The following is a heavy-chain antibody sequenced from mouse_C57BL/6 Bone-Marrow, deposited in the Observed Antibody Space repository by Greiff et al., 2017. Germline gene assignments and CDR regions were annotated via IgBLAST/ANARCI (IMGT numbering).Heavy chain of an antibody. CDR2: ISDGGSYT. Sequence: EVMLVESGGGLVKPGGSLKLSCAASGFTFSSYAMSWVRQTPEKRLEWVATISDGGSYTYYPDNVKGRFTISRDHAKNNLYLQMSHLKSEDTAMYYCARDYSNPLDYWGQGTTLTVSS. CDR3: ARDYSNPLDY. CDR1: GFTFSSYA. D-gene: IGHD2-5*01. V-gene: IGHV5-4*01. J-gene: IGHJ2*01.